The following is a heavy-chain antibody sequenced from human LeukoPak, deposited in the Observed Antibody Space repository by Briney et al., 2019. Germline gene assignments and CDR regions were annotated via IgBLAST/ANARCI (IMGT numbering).Heavy chain of an antibody. D-gene: IGHD3-10*01. CDR2: INYSGST. J-gene: IGHJ4*02. V-gene: IGHV4-38-2*02. Sequence: PSETLSLTCTVSGYSISSGYYWGWIRQPPGKGLEWIGSINYSGSTYYNPSLKSRVTISLDTSKNQFSLKLSSVTAADTAVYYCARDLGPESGSFFDYWGQGTLVTVSS. CDR3: ARDLGPESGSFFDY. CDR1: GYSISSGYY.